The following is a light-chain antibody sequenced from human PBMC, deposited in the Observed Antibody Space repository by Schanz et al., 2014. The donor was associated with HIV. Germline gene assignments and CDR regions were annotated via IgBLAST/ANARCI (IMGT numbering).Light chain of an antibody. J-gene: IGLJ2*01. V-gene: IGLV2-14*01. Sequence: QSALTQPASVSGSPGQSITISCTGTSSDVGSYNFVSWYQQHPGKAPKLIIYDVSNRPSGVSNRFSGSKSGNTASLTISGLQAEDEADYYCSSFAGNNKLLFGGGTKLTVL. CDR2: DVS. CDR1: SSDVGSYNF. CDR3: SSFAGNNKLL.